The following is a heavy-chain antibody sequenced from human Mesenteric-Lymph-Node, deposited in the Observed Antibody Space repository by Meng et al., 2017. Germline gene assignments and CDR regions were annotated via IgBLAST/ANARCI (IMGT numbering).Heavy chain of an antibody. CDR3: ARDLYTNYVYYGMDV. CDR2: IYYSWTT. CDR1: GGSISSYY. Sequence: SETLSLTCTVSGGSISSYYWTWIRQSPGKGLEWIGYIYYSWTTNYHPSFKSRVTISVDTSKNQFSLKLSSVTAADTAVYYCARDLYTNYVYYGMDVWGQGTTVTVSS. V-gene: IGHV4-59*01. J-gene: IGHJ6*01. D-gene: IGHD1-26*01.